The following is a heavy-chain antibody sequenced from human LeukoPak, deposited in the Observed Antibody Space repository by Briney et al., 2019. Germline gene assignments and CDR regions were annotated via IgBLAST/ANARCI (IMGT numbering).Heavy chain of an antibody. CDR1: GGSISNYY. Sequence: SETLSLTCTVSGGSISNYYWSWIRQPAGKGLEWIGRICTSGSTNYNPSLKSRVTMSVDTSKNQFSLELSSVTAADTAVYYCARGGLGRTLKFDPIDYWGQGTLVTVSS. CDR2: ICTSGST. V-gene: IGHV4-4*07. D-gene: IGHD3-9*01. CDR3: ARGGLGRTLKFDPIDY. J-gene: IGHJ4*02.